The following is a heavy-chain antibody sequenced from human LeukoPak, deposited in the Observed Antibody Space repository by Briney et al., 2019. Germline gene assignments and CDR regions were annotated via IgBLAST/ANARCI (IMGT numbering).Heavy chain of an antibody. CDR1: GYTFTGYY. V-gene: IGHV1-2*06. CDR3: ARAYSGYDR. Sequence: ASVKVSCKASGYTFTGYYMHWVRQAPGQGLDWMGRINPKSGGTNYAQNFQGRVTMTRDTSSSTAYMELSRLRSDDTAVYCCARAYSGYDRWGQGTLVTVSS. D-gene: IGHD5-12*01. J-gene: IGHJ4*02. CDR2: INPKSGGT.